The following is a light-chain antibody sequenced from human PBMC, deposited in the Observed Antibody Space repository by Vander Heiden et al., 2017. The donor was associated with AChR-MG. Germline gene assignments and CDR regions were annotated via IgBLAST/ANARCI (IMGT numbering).Light chain of an antibody. V-gene: IGKV3-15*01. CDR1: QDISTH. J-gene: IGKJ2*01. CDR2: DAS. CDR3: QPDFSRWLT. Sequence: DIVMTQSPATLSVSPGEGATLSCRASQDISTHLAWYQQKPGQAPRLLIYDASARVTGIPARFSGSGSGTEFTLTISSLQSEDFAVYYCQPDFSRWLTFGQGTKLEIK.